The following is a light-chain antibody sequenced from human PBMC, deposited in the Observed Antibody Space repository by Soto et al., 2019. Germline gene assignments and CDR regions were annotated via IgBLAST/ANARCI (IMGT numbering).Light chain of an antibody. CDR3: SSYTSSSTPYV. V-gene: IGLV2-14*01. Sequence: QSVLTQPASVSGSPGQSITISCTGSSSDIGAYDYVSWYQQRPVKAPKLMIFDVTNRPSGVSDRFSVSKSGNTASLTISGLQTEDEADYYCSSYTSSSTPYVFGTGTKVTVL. CDR2: DVT. J-gene: IGLJ1*01. CDR1: SSDIGAYDY.